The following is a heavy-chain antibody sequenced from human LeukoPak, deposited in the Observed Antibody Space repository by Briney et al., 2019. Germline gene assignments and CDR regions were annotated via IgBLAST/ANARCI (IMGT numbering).Heavy chain of an antibody. Sequence: GASVKVSCEASGYTFTGYYMHRVRQAPGQGLEWMGWISAYNGNTNYAQKLQGRVTMTTDTSTSTAYMELRSLRSDDTAVYYCARLDSTATYYYYMDVWGKGTTVTISS. CDR2: ISAYNGNT. CDR1: GYTFTGYY. D-gene: IGHD3-9*01. J-gene: IGHJ6*03. CDR3: ARLDSTATYYYYMDV. V-gene: IGHV1-18*04.